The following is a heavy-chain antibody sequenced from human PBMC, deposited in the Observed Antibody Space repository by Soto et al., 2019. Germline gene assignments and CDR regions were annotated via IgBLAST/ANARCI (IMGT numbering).Heavy chain of an antibody. D-gene: IGHD3-10*01. CDR2: IYYTGSA. J-gene: IGHJ5*02. CDR1: GGSISSSNCY. CDR3: ARQGFGEHENWFDP. V-gene: IGHV4-39*01. Sequence: SETLSLTCTVSGGSISSSNCYWGWIRQPPGKGLEWIGSIYYTGSAYYNPSLKSRVTISIDTSKNQFSLKLNSVTAADTAMFYCARQGFGEHENWFDPRGQGTLVTVSS.